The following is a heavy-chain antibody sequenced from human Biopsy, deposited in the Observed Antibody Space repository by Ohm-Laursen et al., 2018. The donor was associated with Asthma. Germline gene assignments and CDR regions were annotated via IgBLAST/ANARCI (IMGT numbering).Heavy chain of an antibody. V-gene: IGHV4-59*01. CDR1: GVSIRSYY. J-gene: IGHJ4*02. Sequence: GTLSLTCTVSGVSIRSYYWTWIRQPPGKGLEWIGNIHYSGSTYSNPSLKSRVTILVDTSKKQISLRLNSVIAADTAVYYCAGFCSGGNCPDHWGQGTLVTVSS. D-gene: IGHD2-15*01. CDR2: IHYSGST. CDR3: AGFCSGGNCPDH.